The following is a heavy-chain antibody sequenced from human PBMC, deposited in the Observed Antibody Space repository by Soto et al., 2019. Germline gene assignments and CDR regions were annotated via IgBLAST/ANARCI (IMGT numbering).Heavy chain of an antibody. D-gene: IGHD3-3*01. Sequence: SETLSLTCGVYNGSFMGYYWTWVRQPPGKGLEWIGEINHFGSPNYNPSLKSRVAISIDTSKHQSSLSLRSLTAADTAVYYCASLNGGRFLDKGDYWGQGILVTVSS. V-gene: IGHV4-34*01. CDR3: ASLNGGRFLDKGDY. CDR2: INHFGSP. CDR1: NGSFMGYY. J-gene: IGHJ4*02.